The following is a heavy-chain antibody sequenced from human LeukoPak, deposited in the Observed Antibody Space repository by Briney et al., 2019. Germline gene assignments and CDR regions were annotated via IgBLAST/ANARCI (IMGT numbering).Heavy chain of an antibody. J-gene: IGHJ4*02. CDR1: GFTFGSPW. CDR2: ISSDGSAT. D-gene: IGHD3-16*02. V-gene: IGHV3-74*01. Sequence: GGSLRLSCAASGFTFGSPWMHWVRQAPGKGLVWVSRISSDGSATAYADSVKGRFTISRDNAENTLYLQMNSLRAEDTAVYYCARGTAGYHSSYFDYWGQGTLVTVSS. CDR3: ARGTAGYHSSYFDY.